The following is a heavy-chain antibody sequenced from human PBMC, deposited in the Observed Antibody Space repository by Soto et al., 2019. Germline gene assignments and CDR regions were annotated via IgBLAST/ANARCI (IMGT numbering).Heavy chain of an antibody. J-gene: IGHJ6*02. D-gene: IGHD6-19*01. CDR3: ARAYREPWYSSGWYGAYYYYGMDV. CDR1: GGSFSGYY. CDR2: INHSGST. Sequence: PSETLSLTCAVYGGSFSGYYWSWIRQPPGKGLEWIGEINHSGSTNYNPSLKSRVTISVDTSKNQFSLKLSSVTAADTAVYYCARAYREPWYSSGWYGAYYYYGMDVWGQGTTVTVSS. V-gene: IGHV4-34*01.